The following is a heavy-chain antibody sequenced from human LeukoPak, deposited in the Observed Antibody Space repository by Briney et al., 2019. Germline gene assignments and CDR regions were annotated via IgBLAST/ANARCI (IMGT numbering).Heavy chain of an antibody. CDR1: GFTVSTNY. CDR3: ARDGGDETRRYSFDY. J-gene: IGHJ4*02. V-gene: IGHV3-66*01. D-gene: IGHD2-21*01. CDR2: IYSGGTT. Sequence: GGSLRISCAASGFTVSTNYMNWVRQAPGKGLEWVSVIYSGGTTVLEDLVRGRFTVSRGISKSIGNFQMDGWGAGETAGYYCARDGGDETRRYSFDYWGQGTLVTVSS.